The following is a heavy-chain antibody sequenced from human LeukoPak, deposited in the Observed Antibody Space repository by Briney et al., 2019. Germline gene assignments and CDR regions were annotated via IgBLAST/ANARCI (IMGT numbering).Heavy chain of an antibody. CDR2: IYYSGST. J-gene: IGHJ5*02. Sequence: SETLSLTCAVYGGSFSGYYWSWIRQHPGKGLEWIGYIYYSGSTYYNPSLKSRVTISVDTSKNQFSLKLSSVTAADTAVYYCARDGGYCSSTSCYLSWFDPWGQGTLVTVSS. D-gene: IGHD2-2*01. CDR3: ARDGGYCSSTSCYLSWFDP. V-gene: IGHV4-31*11. CDR1: GGSFSGYY.